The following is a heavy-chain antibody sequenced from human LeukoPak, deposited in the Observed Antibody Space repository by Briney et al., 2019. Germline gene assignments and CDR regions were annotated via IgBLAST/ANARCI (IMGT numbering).Heavy chain of an antibody. J-gene: IGHJ4*02. D-gene: IGHD2-21*02. CDR3: AKDQAYCGGDCYPSY. CDR1: GFTFSSYG. Sequence: GRSLRLSCAASGFTFSSYGMHWVRQAPGKGLEWVAVISYDGSNKYYADSVKGRFTISRDNSKNTLYLQMNSLRAEDTAVYYCAKDQAYCGGDCYPSYWGQGTLVTVSS. V-gene: IGHV3-30*18. CDR2: ISYDGSNK.